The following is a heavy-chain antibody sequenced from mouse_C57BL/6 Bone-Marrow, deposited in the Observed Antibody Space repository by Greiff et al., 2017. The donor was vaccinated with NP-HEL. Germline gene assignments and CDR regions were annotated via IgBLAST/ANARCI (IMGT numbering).Heavy chain of an antibody. D-gene: IGHD1-1*01. CDR2: IWSGGST. CDR3: ARKSSSPYYYAMDY. V-gene: IGHV2-2*01. CDR1: GFSLTSYG. J-gene: IGHJ4*01. Sequence: VKVVESGPGLVQPSQSLSITCTVSGFSLTSYGVHWVRQSPGKGLEWLGVIWSGGSTDYNAAFISRLSISKDNSKSQVFFKMNSLQADDTAIYYCARKSSSPYYYAMDYWGQGTSVTVSS.